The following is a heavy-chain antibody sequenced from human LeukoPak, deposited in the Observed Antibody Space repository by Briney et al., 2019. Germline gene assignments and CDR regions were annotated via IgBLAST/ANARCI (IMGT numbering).Heavy chain of an antibody. CDR2: INSDGSTT. J-gene: IGHJ4*02. V-gene: IGHV3-74*01. CDR1: GFTFSRYW. CDR3: ARVYCSGGSCYYFDY. Sequence: GGSLRLSCAASGFTFSRYWMHWVRQAPGKGLVWVSRINSDGSTTTYADSVKGRFTISRDNAKNTLHLQMNSLRAEDTAVYYCARVYCSGGSCYYFDYWGQGTLVTVSS. D-gene: IGHD2-15*01.